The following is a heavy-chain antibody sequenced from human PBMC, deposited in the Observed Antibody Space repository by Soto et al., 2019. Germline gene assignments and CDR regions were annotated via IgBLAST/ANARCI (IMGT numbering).Heavy chain of an antibody. J-gene: IGHJ4*02. CDR2: ISGSGGST. V-gene: IGHV3-23*01. CDR3: AKEGGATIFGVVIIGHYFDY. Sequence: GGSLRLSCAASGFTFSSYAMSWVRQAPGKGLEWVSAISGSGGSTYYADSVKGRFTISRDNSKNTLYLQMNSLRAEDTAVYYCAKEGGATIFGVVIIGHYFDYWGQGTLVTVSS. D-gene: IGHD3-3*01. CDR1: GFTFSSYA.